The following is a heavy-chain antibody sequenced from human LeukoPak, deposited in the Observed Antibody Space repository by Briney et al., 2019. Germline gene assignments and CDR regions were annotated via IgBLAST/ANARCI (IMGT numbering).Heavy chain of an antibody. V-gene: IGHV1-2*02. CDR1: GYTFPGYY. Sequence: ASVKVSCKASGYTFPGYYMHWVRQAPGQGLEWMGWINPSSGGTNYAQKFRGRVTMTRDTSISTAYMELSRLRSDDTAVYYCAREHSSSSGKVFDYWGQGTLVTVSS. CDR2: INPSSGGT. D-gene: IGHD6-6*01. J-gene: IGHJ4*02. CDR3: AREHSSSSGKVFDY.